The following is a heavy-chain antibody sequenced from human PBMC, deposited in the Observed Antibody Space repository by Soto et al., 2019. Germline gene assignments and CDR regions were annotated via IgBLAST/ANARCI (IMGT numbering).Heavy chain of an antibody. CDR2: IYYNGST. D-gene: IGHD6-13*01. CDR1: GGSISSGGYY. CDR3: ARARRAVATAGGRLDY. Sequence: SETLSLTCTVSGGSISSGGYYWSWIRQHPGKGLEWIGCIYYNGSTYYNPSLKSQVTISVDTSKNQFSLNLSSVTAADTAVYYCARARRAVATAGGRLDYWGQGALVTVSS. V-gene: IGHV4-31*01. J-gene: IGHJ4*02.